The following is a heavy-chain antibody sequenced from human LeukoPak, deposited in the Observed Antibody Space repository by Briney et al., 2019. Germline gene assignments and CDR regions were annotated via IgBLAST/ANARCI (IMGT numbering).Heavy chain of an antibody. D-gene: IGHD2-15*01. Sequence: LPGGSLRLSCAASGFTFSSYAMSWVRQAPGKGLEWGSGINGSGGKTYYADSVKGRFTISRDNSKNTLYLQMNSLRAEDTAVYYCAKWGCSGGSCYPFDYWGQGTLVTVSS. CDR3: AKWGCSGGSCYPFDY. CDR2: INGSGGKT. CDR1: GFTFSSYA. V-gene: IGHV3-23*01. J-gene: IGHJ4*02.